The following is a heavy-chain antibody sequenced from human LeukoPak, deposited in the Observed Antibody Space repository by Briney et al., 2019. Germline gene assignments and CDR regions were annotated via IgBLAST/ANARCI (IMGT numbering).Heavy chain of an antibody. J-gene: IGHJ3*02. Sequence: ASVKVSCKASGYTFTSYGISWVRQAPGQGLEWMGWISAYNGNTNYAQKLQGRVTMTTDTSTSTAYMELRSLRSDDTAVYCCARNIWFGESADAFDIWGQGTMVTVSS. CDR1: GYTFTSYG. CDR2: ISAYNGNT. CDR3: ARNIWFGESADAFDI. D-gene: IGHD3-10*01. V-gene: IGHV1-18*01.